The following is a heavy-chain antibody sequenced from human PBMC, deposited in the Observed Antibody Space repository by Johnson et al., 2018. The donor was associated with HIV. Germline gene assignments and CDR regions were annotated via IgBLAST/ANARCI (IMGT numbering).Heavy chain of an antibody. CDR2: ISYDGSNK. V-gene: IGHV3-30*04. CDR3: AREKYTIHAFDI. CDR1: GFTFSSYG. J-gene: IGHJ3*02. D-gene: IGHD2-2*02. Sequence: QVQLVESGGDVVQPGRSLRLSCAASGFTFSSYGIHWVRQAPGKGLEWVAVISYDGSNKYYADSVKGRFTISRDNSKNTLYLQMNSLRAEDTAVYYCAREKYTIHAFDIWGQGTMVTVSS.